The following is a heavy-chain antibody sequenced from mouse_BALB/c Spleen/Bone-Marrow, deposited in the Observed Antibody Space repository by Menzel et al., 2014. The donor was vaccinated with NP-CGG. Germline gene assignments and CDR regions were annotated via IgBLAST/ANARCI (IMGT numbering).Heavy chain of an antibody. CDR2: IRNKANGYTT. V-gene: IGHV7-3*02. CDR1: GFTFTDHY. CDR3: ARDYLYYFDY. D-gene: IGHD2-1*01. J-gene: IGHJ2*01. Sequence: DVHLVESGGGLVQPGGFLRLSCAPSGFTFTDHYMSWVRQPPGKALEWLGFIRNKANGYTTEYSASVKGRFTISRDNSQSIVYLQTNTLRAEDSATYYCARDYLYYFDYWGQGTTLTVSS.